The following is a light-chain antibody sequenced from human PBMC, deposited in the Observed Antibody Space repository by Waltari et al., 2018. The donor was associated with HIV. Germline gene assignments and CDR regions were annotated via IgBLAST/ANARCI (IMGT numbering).Light chain of an antibody. CDR3: QQYLDWPPWT. CDR1: QHIGAN. Sequence: EIVMTQSPATLSVSPGHRVTLSCRASQHIGANLAWYQQRRGQPPRLLIHGASSRDPGIPARFTSRGTGTEFTLQISNLQSDDAGVYYCQQYLDWPPWTFGQGTKVEI. CDR2: GAS. V-gene: IGKV3D-15*01. J-gene: IGKJ1*01.